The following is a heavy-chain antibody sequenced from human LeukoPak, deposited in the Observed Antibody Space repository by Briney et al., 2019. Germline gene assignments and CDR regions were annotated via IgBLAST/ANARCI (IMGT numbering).Heavy chain of an antibody. CDR2: IYCSGST. CDR3: ARHFGSITMIVVVIDAFDI. J-gene: IGHJ3*02. V-gene: IGHV4-39*01. D-gene: IGHD3-22*01. Sequence: SETLSLTCTVSGGSISSSSYYWGWIRQPPGKGLEWIVRIYCSGSTYYNPSLKSRVTISVDTSKNQFSLKLSSVTAADTAVYYCARHFGSITMIVVVIDAFDIWGQGTMVTVSS. CDR1: GGSISSSSYY.